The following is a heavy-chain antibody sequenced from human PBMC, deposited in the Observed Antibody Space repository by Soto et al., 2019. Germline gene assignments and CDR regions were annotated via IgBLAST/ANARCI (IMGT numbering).Heavy chain of an antibody. CDR1: GGSISSSSYY. Sequence: TLSLTCTVSGGSISSSSYYWGWIRQPPGKGLEWIGSIYYSGSTYYNPSLKSRVTISVDTSKNQFSLKLSSVTAADTAVYYCARHRIAARLMGWFDPWGQGTLVTVSS. D-gene: IGHD6-6*01. CDR3: ARHRIAARLMGWFDP. J-gene: IGHJ5*02. V-gene: IGHV4-39*01. CDR2: IYYSGST.